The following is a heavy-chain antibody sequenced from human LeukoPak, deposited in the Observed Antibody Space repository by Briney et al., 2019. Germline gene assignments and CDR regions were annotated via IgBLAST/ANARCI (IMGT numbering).Heavy chain of an antibody. D-gene: IGHD4-11*01. CDR3: AKHPQDDSNLFDY. V-gene: IGHV3-23*01. J-gene: IGHJ4*02. Sequence: GGPLRLSCAASGFTFSSYAMSWVRQAPGKGLEWVSAISGSGGSTYYADSVKGRFTISRDNSKNTLYLQMNSLRAEDTAVYYCAKHPQDDSNLFDYWGQGTLVTVSS. CDR1: GFTFSSYA. CDR2: ISGSGGST.